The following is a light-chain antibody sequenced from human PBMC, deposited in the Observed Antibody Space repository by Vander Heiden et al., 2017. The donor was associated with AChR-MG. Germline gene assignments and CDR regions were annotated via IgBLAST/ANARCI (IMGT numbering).Light chain of an antibody. V-gene: IGLV1-40*01. CDR1: SSNIGAGYD. Sequence: QSVLTQPPSVSGAPGQRVTISCTGSSSNIGAGYDVHWYQQRPGTAPKLLICGNSNRPSGVPDRFSGSKSGTSASLAITGLQAEDEADYYCQSYDSSLSGWVFGGGTKLTVL. CDR3: QSYDSSLSGWV. J-gene: IGLJ3*02. CDR2: GNS.